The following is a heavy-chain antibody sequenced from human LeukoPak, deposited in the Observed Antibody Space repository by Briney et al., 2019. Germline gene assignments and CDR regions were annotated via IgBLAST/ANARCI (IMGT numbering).Heavy chain of an antibody. Sequence: SETLSLTCAVYRGSFSGYYWSWIRQPPGKGLEWIGEINHSGSTNYNPSLKSRVTISVDTSKNQFSLRLSSVTAADTAVYYCERVLDSRSGQHWYFDLWGRGTLVTVSS. CDR1: RGSFSGYY. V-gene: IGHV4-34*01. CDR3: ERVLDSRSGQHWYFDL. CDR2: INHSGST. D-gene: IGHD3-3*01. J-gene: IGHJ2*01.